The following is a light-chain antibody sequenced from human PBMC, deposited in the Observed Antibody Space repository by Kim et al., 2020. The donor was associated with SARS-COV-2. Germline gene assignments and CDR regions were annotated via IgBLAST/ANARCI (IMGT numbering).Light chain of an antibody. CDR1: VLAKKY. J-gene: IGLJ3*02. CDR2: KDT. CDR3: YSAADNIWV. V-gene: IGLV3-27*01. Sequence: SYELTQPSSVSVSPGQTATITCSGDVLAKKYVRWFQQKPGQAPVLVIYKDTERPSGIPERFSGSSSGTTVTLTISGAQIDDEADYYCYSAADNIWVFGGGTQLTVL.